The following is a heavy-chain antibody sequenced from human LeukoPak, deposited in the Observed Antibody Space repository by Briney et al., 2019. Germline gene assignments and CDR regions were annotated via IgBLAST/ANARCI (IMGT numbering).Heavy chain of an antibody. J-gene: IGHJ4*02. CDR3: AKDQYWAFDY. CDR2: ISYDGGKK. Sequence: GGSLRLSCAASGFTFSSHDMHWVRQAPGKGLEWVSFISYDGGKKDYADSVKGRFTISRDNSKNTLYLQMNSLRAEDTGVYYCAKDQYWAFDYWGQGTLVTVSS. CDR1: GFTFSSHD. V-gene: IGHV3-30*18. D-gene: IGHD2-8*02.